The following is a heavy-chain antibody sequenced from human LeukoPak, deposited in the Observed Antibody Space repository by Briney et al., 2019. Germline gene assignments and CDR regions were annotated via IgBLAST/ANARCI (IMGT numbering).Heavy chain of an antibody. CDR1: GYTFTGYY. Sequence: ASVKVSCKASGYTFTGYYMHWVRQAPRQGLEWMGWINPNSGGTNYAQKFQGRVTMTRDTSISTAYMELSRLRSDDTAVYYCARDRFSSSWYEVVDAFDIWGQGTMVTVSS. CDR3: ARDRFSSSWYEVVDAFDI. V-gene: IGHV1-2*02. CDR2: INPNSGGT. D-gene: IGHD6-13*01. J-gene: IGHJ3*02.